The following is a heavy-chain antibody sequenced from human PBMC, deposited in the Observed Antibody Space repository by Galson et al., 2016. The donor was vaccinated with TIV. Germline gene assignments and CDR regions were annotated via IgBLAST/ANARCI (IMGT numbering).Heavy chain of an antibody. CDR3: AKVFGSGAYAQGDALDI. D-gene: IGHD3-10*01. CDR2: ISLNGHHI. Sequence: SLRLSCAASGFAFNFYGMNWVRQAPGKGLEWISSISLNGHHIYYAESVEGRFTVSRDNAASSLYLQMNGLRADDTALYYCAKVFGSGAYAQGDALDIWGQGTVVAVSA. V-gene: IGHV3-21*01. J-gene: IGHJ3*02. CDR1: GFAFNFYG.